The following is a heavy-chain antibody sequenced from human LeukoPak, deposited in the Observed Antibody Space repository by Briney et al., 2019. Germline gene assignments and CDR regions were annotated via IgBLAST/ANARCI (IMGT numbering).Heavy chain of an antibody. D-gene: IGHD3-3*02. Sequence: PGGSLRLSCAASGFTFSSYWMSWVRQAPGKGLECVSNIKQDGGDRYYVDSVKGRFTISRDNGKNTLYLQMNSLRIDDTAVYFCSRDVASWGGYIFAYWGQGTLVTVSS. V-gene: IGHV3-7*01. J-gene: IGHJ4*02. CDR2: IKQDGGDR. CDR3: SRDVASWGGYIFAY. CDR1: GFTFSSYW.